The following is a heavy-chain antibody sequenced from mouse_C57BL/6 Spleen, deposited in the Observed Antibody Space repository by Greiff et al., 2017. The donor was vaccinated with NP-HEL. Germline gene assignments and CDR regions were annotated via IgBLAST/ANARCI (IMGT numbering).Heavy chain of an antibody. J-gene: IGHJ2*01. V-gene: IGHV5-6*01. CDR3: ARRVRWYDYDNYFDY. Sequence: EVQVVESGGDLVKPGGSLKLSCAASGFTFSSYGMSWVRQTPDKRLAWVATISSGGSYTYYPDSVKGRFTISRDNAKNTLYLQMSSLKSEDTAMYYCARRVRWYDYDNYFDYWGQGTTLTVSS. D-gene: IGHD2-4*01. CDR2: ISSGGSYT. CDR1: GFTFSSYG.